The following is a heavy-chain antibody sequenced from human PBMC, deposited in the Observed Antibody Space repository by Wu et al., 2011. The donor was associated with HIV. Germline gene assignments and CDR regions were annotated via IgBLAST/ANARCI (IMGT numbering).Heavy chain of an antibody. CDR2: ISTYNGNS. D-gene: IGHD6-19*01. CDR1: GYSFISYG. V-gene: IGHV1-18*01. J-gene: IGHJ3*02. CDR3: ARGLSGWYGGDAFDI. Sequence: QVQLVQSGAEVKKPGASVKVSCKASGYSFISYGISWVRQAPGQGLEWMGWISTYNGNSNYAQKLQGRVTMTTDTSTSTAYMELRSLRSDDTAVYYCARGLSGWYGGDAFDIWGQGTMVTVSS.